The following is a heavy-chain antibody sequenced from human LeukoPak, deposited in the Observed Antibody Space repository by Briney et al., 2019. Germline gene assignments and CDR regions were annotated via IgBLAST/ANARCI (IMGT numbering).Heavy chain of an antibody. D-gene: IGHD3-10*01. CDR2: MNPNSGNT. CDR3: ARGGTLVQGITVLYGMDV. CDR1: GYTFTSYD. J-gene: IGHJ6*02. V-gene: IGHV1-8*01. Sequence: ASVKVSCKTSGYTFTSYDINWVRQATGQGLGWMGWMNPNSGNTAYAPKFQGRVTMTRDTSISTAYMELSSLRSEDTAVYYCARGGTLVQGITVLYGMDVWGQGTTVTVSS.